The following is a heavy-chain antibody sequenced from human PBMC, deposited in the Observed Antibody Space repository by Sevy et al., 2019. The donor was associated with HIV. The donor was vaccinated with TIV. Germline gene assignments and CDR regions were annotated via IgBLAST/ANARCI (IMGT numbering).Heavy chain of an antibody. Sequence: ASVKVSCKASGYTFTGYYMHWVRQAPGQGLEWMGWISPNSGGTNYAQKFQGRVTMTRDTSISTAYMELSRLRSDDTAVYYCARDSCSSTSCRPDYWGQGTLVTVSS. V-gene: IGHV1-2*02. CDR2: ISPNSGGT. D-gene: IGHD2-2*01. CDR3: ARDSCSSTSCRPDY. CDR1: GYTFTGYY. J-gene: IGHJ4*02.